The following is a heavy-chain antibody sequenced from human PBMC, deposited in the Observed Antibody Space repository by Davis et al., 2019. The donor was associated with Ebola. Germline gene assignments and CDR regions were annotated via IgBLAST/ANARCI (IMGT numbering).Heavy chain of an antibody. J-gene: IGHJ4*02. D-gene: IGHD2-15*01. CDR2: INHRGST. CDR3: ARVVVAATTFDY. CDR1: GGSFSGYY. Sequence: PSETLSLTCAVYGGSFSGYYWTWIRQPPGKGLEWIGEINHRGSTNYNPSLKSRVTISVDTSKNQFSLKLSSVTAADTAVYYCARVVVAATTFDYWGQGTLVSVSS. V-gene: IGHV4-34*01.